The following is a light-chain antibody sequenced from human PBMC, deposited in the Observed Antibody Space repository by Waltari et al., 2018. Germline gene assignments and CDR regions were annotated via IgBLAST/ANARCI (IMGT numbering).Light chain of an antibody. CDR3: QSFDIRLSGGVV. CDR2: GNN. V-gene: IGLV1-40*01. CDR1: SSNIGAGHD. J-gene: IGLJ3*02. Sequence: QSVLTQPPSMSGAPGQRVTISCTGSSSNIGAGHDVHWYQVFPGTAPKLLIYGNNHRPSGVPDRFSGSKSGTSASLAIGGLQAEDEADYYCQSFDIRLSGGVVFGGGTKVTVL.